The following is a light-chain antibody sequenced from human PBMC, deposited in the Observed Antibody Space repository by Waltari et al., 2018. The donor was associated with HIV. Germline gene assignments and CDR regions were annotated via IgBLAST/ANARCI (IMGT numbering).Light chain of an antibody. V-gene: IGLV1-51*01. CDR2: DND. J-gene: IGLJ3*02. Sequence: QSVLTQPPSVSAAPGQKVTISCSGSSTNIGNDFVSWYQQIPGAAPKLLIYDNDMRPSGIPDRVSGSRSGTSATLGITGLQTGDEAVYYCGTWDRGLGAAVFGGGTKLTVL. CDR1: STNIGNDF. CDR3: GTWDRGLGAAV.